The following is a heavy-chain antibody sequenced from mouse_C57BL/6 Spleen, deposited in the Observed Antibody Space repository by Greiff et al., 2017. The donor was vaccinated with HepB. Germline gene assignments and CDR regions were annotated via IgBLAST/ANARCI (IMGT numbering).Heavy chain of an antibody. CDR3: ARDYYGSSKGFAY. Sequence: VQLQQSGPELVKPGASVKISCKASGYTFTDYYMNWVKQSHGKSLEWIGDINPNNGGTSYNQKFKGKATLTVDKSSSTAYMELRSLTSEDSAVYYCARDYYGSSKGFAYWGQGTLVTVSA. D-gene: IGHD1-1*01. CDR2: INPNNGGT. V-gene: IGHV1-26*01. J-gene: IGHJ3*01. CDR1: GYTFTDYY.